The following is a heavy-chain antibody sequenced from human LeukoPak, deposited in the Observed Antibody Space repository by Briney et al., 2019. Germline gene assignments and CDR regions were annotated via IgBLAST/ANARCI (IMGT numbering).Heavy chain of an antibody. CDR1: GGSITTHY. V-gene: IGHV4-59*03. CDR2: IYHTGSN. D-gene: IGHD3-22*01. CDR3: ARTAYSSGYFPIWLDS. Sequence: SETLSLTCSISGGSITTHYWSWIRQPPGKGLEWIGYIYHTGSNKYNPSLKSRVTISVETSKKQLSLKLSSVTAADTAVYYCARTAYSSGYFPIWLDSWGQGTLVSVSS. J-gene: IGHJ5*01.